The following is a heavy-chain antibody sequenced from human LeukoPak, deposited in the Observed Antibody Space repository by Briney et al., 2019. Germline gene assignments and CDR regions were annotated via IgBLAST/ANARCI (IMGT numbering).Heavy chain of an antibody. D-gene: IGHD2-2*01. Sequence: PGGSLRLSCAASGFTFSSYAMSWVRQAPGKGLEWVSAISGSGGRTYYADSVKGRFTFSRDNSKNTLYLQMNSLRAEDTAVYYCAKLEDIVVVPAAMTFDYWGQGSLVTVSS. V-gene: IGHV3-23*01. CDR1: GFTFSSYA. CDR2: ISGSGGRT. CDR3: AKLEDIVVVPAAMTFDY. J-gene: IGHJ4*02.